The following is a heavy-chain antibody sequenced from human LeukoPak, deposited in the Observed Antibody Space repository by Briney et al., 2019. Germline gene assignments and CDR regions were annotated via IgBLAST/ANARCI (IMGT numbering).Heavy chain of an antibody. CDR2: INHSGST. CDR1: GGSFSGYY. Sequence: SETLSLTCAVYGGSFSGYYWSWIRQPSGKGLEWIGEINHSGSTNYNPSLKSRVTISVDTSKNQSSLKLSSVTAADTAVYYCARGRGMDVWGQGTTVTVSS. CDR3: ARGRGMDV. J-gene: IGHJ6*02. V-gene: IGHV4-34*01.